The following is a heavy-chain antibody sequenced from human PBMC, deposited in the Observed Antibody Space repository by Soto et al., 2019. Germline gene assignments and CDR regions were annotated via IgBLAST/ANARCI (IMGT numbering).Heavy chain of an antibody. Sequence: EVQLLESGGGLVQPGGSLRLSCAASGFTFSSYAMSWVRQAPGKGLEWVSAISGSGGSTYYADSVKGRFTISRDNSKNTLYLQMNSLRAEDTAVYYCAKFDGDRIAARPYYYYYYYGMDVWGQGTTVTVSS. D-gene: IGHD6-6*01. CDR2: ISGSGGST. CDR1: GFTFSSYA. CDR3: AKFDGDRIAARPYYYYYYYGMDV. V-gene: IGHV3-23*01. J-gene: IGHJ6*02.